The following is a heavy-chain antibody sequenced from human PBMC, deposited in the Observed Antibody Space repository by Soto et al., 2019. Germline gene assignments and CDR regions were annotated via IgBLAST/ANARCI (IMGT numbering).Heavy chain of an antibody. J-gene: IGHJ4*02. D-gene: IGHD5-18*01. Sequence: GGSLRLSCAASGFTFDDYAMHWVRQAPGKGLEWVSGISWNSGSIGYADSVKGRFTISRDNAKNSLYLQTNSLRAEDTALYYCAKDLDRGYSYEYYFDYWGQGTLVTVSS. CDR3: AKDLDRGYSYEYYFDY. V-gene: IGHV3-9*01. CDR1: GFTFDDYA. CDR2: ISWNSGSI.